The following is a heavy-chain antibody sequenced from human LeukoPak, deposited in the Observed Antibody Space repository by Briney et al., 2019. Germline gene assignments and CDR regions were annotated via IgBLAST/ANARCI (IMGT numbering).Heavy chain of an antibody. V-gene: IGHV4-59*11. CDR1: GDAIRSHY. D-gene: IGHD5-24*01. CDR2: IYNSATT. Sequence: PSETLSFTCTVSGDAIRSHYCAWIRQPPGKGLEWIGHIYNSATTDYNPSIKSRVTISLDTSKKQFSLKMTSVTALDSAVYYCARGGEGYNDDAFEVWGLGTAVTVSS. J-gene: IGHJ3*01. CDR3: ARGGEGYNDDAFEV.